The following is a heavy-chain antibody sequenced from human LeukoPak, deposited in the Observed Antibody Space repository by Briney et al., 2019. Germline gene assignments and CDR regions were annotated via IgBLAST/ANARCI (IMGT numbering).Heavy chain of an antibody. CDR1: GGTFSSYA. Sequence: SVKVSCKASGGTFSSYAISWVRQAPGQGLEWMGGIIPIFGTANYAQKFQGRATITADESTSTAYMELSSLRSEDTAVYYCARDRNPEGYYYYMDVWGKGTTVTVSS. J-gene: IGHJ6*03. D-gene: IGHD1-14*01. CDR2: IIPIFGTA. V-gene: IGHV1-69*01. CDR3: ARDRNPEGYYYYMDV.